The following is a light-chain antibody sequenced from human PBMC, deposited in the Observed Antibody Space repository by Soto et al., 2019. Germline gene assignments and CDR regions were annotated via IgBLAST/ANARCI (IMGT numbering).Light chain of an antibody. J-gene: IGKJ1*01. CDR1: QSLLYSDGNTY. Sequence: DVVMTQSPLSLPVTLGQPASISCRSSQSLLYSDGNTYLSWFQQRPGQSPRRLIYKVSIRDSGXPXRXXGSGAVTDFALKITRVEAEDVGVYYCMKGTYWPPRPFGPGTKREFK. CDR3: MKGTYWPPRP. V-gene: IGKV2-30*01. CDR2: KVS.